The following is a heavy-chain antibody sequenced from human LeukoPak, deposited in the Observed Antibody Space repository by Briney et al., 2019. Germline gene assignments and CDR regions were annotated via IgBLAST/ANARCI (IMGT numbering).Heavy chain of an antibody. CDR2: IYTSGST. CDR1: GGSINHYY. CDR3: ARDIVSTLSGVDAFDI. Sequence: PSETLSLTCTVSGGSINHYYWSWIRQPAGKGLEWIGRIYTSGSTNYNPSLKSRVTMSVDTSKNQFSLKLSSVTAAGTAVYYCARDIVSTLSGVDAFDIWGQGTMVTVSS. V-gene: IGHV4-4*07. J-gene: IGHJ3*02. D-gene: IGHD5/OR15-5a*01.